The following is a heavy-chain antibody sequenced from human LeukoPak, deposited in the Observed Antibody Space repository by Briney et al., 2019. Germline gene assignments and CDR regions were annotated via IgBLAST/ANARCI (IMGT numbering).Heavy chain of an antibody. CDR2: IWYDGSNK. V-gene: IGHV3-33*01. CDR1: GFTFIRYG. D-gene: IGHD5-24*01. CDR3: ARCVSDGGRPKGGWFDP. Sequence: PGGSLRLSCAASGFTFIRYGMHCVRQAPGKGLEWVAVIWYDGSNKYYADSVKGRFTISRDNSKNTLYLQMNSLRAEDTAVYDCARCVSDGGRPKGGWFDPWGQGTLVTVSS. J-gene: IGHJ5*02.